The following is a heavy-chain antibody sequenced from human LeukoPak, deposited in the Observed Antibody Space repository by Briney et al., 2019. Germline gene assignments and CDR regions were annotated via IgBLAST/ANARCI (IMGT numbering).Heavy chain of an antibody. V-gene: IGHV3-23*01. D-gene: IGHD3-22*01. J-gene: IGHJ4*02. Sequence: GGSLRLSCVASGFTFSNQAMTWVRQTPGKGLEWVSTISVTGDTTYYADSVKGRFTISRDNPKNTLYLQMNSLRAEDTVVYFCAKRGVVIRVILVGFHKEAYYFDSWGQGALVTVSS. CDR3: AKRGVVIRVILVGFHKEAYYFDS. CDR2: ISVTGDTT. CDR1: GFTFSNQA.